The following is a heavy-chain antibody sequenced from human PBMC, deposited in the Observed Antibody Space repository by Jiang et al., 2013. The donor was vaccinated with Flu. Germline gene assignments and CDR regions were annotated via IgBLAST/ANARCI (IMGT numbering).Heavy chain of an antibody. V-gene: IGHV1-2*04. D-gene: IGHD6-13*01. CDR2: INPNSGGT. J-gene: IGHJ6*02. Sequence: GAEVKKPGASVKVSCKASGYTFTGYYMHWVRQAPGQGLEWMGWINPNSGGTNYAQKFQGWVTMTRDTSISTAYMELSRLRSDDTAVYYCARECIAAVQIGYYYGMDVWGQGTTVTVSS. CDR1: GYTFTGYY. CDR3: ARECIAAVQIGYYYGMDV.